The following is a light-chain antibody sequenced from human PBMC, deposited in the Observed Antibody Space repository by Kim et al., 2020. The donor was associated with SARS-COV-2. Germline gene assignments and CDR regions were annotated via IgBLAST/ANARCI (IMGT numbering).Light chain of an antibody. CDR1: QSVGSY. J-gene: IGKJ1*01. CDR2: ATS. V-gene: IGKV3-15*01. Sequence: SVSPGERATLSCRASQSVGSYLAWYQQKSGQATRLLIYATSSRATGIPARFSASGSGTEFILTISSLQSEDFGTYYCQQYYHWRTFGQGTKVDIK. CDR3: QQYYHWRT.